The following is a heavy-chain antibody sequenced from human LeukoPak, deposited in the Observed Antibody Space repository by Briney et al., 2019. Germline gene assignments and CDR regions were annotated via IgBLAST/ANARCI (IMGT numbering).Heavy chain of an antibody. CDR2: IRSKAYGGTT. V-gene: IGHV3-49*04. Sequence: GGSLRLSCTASGFTFGDYAMSWVRQAPGKGLEWVGFIRSKAYGGTTEYAASVKGRSTISRDDSKNIAYLQMNSLKTEDTAVYYCTSVDYYDSSGEYYFDYWGQGTLVTVSS. D-gene: IGHD3-22*01. CDR3: TSVDYYDSSGEYYFDY. CDR1: GFTFGDYA. J-gene: IGHJ4*02.